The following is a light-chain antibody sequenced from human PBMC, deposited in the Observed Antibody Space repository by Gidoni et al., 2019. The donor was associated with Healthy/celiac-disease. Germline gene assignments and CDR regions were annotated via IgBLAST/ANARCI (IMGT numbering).Light chain of an antibody. J-gene: IGKJ1*01. Sequence: EIVLRQSPGTLSLSPGERATLSCRASQSISSIYLAWYQQKPGQAPRLLIYGASSRATGIPDRFSGSGSGTDFTLTISRLEPEDFAVYYCQQYGSSPRTFXQXTKVEIK. CDR2: GAS. V-gene: IGKV3-20*01. CDR3: QQYGSSPRT. CDR1: QSISSIY.